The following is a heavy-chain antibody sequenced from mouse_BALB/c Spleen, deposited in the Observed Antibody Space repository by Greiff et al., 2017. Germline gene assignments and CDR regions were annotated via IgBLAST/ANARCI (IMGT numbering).Heavy chain of an antibody. V-gene: IGHV1-7*01. Sequence: VQLVESGAELAKPGASVKMSCKASGYTFTSYWMHWVKQRPGQGLEWIGYINPSTGYTEYNQKFKDKATLTADKSSSTAYMQLSSLTSEDSAVYYCARGRRGDYWGQGTTLTVSS. CDR3: ARGRRGDY. D-gene: IGHD2-12*01. CDR1: GYTFTSYW. CDR2: INPSTGYT. J-gene: IGHJ2*01.